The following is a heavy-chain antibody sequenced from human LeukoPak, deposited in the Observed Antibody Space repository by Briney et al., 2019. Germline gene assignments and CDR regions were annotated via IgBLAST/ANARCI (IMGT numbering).Heavy chain of an antibody. D-gene: IGHD6-19*01. Sequence: GASVKVSCKASGYTFTGYYIHWVRQAPGQGLEWMGIINPSGDATTYAQKLQGRVIMTRDTSTSTVYMELSSLRSEDTAVYYCAGVDSGWYSDYGGQKTLVTVSS. J-gene: IGHJ4*02. CDR2: INPSGDAT. CDR3: AGVDSGWYSDY. CDR1: GYTFTGYY. V-gene: IGHV1-46*01.